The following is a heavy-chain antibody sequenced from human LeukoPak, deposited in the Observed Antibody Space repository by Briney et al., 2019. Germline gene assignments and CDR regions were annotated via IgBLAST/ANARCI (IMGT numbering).Heavy chain of an antibody. D-gene: IGHD2-2*02. CDR1: GFTFSSYA. CDR2: ISSNGGST. J-gene: IGHJ4*02. V-gene: IGHV3-64*01. Sequence: VGSLRLSCAASGFTFSSYAMHWVRQAPGKGLEYVSAISSNGGSTYYANSVKGRFTISRDNSKNTLYLQMGSLRAEDMAVYYCARSCSSTSCYSAYWGQGPLVTVSS. CDR3: ARSCSSTSCYSAY.